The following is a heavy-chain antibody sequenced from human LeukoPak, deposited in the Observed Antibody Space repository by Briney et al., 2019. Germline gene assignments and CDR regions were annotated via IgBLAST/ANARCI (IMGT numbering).Heavy chain of an antibody. Sequence: GGSLRLSCAASGFNFNNHNMNWVRQAPGKGLEWVGRIKSETDGGTTDYAAPMKGRFTISRDDSKNTLYLQMNSLKTEDTAVYYCTTDTFKLYYDILTGYYYMDVWGKGTTVTVSS. CDR2: IKSETDGGTT. D-gene: IGHD3-9*01. J-gene: IGHJ6*03. V-gene: IGHV3-15*01. CDR1: GFNFNNHN. CDR3: TTDTFKLYYDILTGYYYMDV.